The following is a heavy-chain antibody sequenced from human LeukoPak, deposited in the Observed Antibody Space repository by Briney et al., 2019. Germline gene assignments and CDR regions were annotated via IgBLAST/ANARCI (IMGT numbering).Heavy chain of an antibody. V-gene: IGHV3-33*01. CDR3: AGNSGDSEGFDY. D-gene: IGHD2-15*01. CDR2: IWYDGSNK. CDR1: GFTFSSYG. Sequence: GGSLRLSCAASGFTFSSYGMHWVRQAPGKGLEWVAVIWYDGSNKYYADSVKGRFTISRDNSKNTLYLQMNSLRAEDTAVYYCAGNSGDSEGFDYWGQGTLVTVSS. J-gene: IGHJ4*02.